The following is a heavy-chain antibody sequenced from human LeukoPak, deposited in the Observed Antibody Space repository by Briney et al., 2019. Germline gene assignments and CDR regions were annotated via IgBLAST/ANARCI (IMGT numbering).Heavy chain of an antibody. V-gene: IGHV1-46*01. CDR3: ATLGSLYYYGSGSYRYYYYMDV. CDR1: GYTFTSYY. D-gene: IGHD3-10*01. CDR2: INPSGGST. J-gene: IGHJ6*03. Sequence: ASVKVSCKASGYTFTSYYMHWVRQAPGQGLEWMGIINPSGGSTSYAQKFQGRVTMTEDTSTDTAYMELSSLRSEDTAVYYCATLGSLYYYGSGSYRYYYYMDVWGKGTTVTISS.